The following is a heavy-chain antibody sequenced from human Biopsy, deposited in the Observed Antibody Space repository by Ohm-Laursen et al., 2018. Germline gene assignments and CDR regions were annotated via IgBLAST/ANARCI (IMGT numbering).Heavy chain of an antibody. CDR1: GASLSSHY. Sequence: SQTLSLTCTVSGASLSSHYWSWIRQPPGKGLEWLGYFYGSGNTYYNPPLKSRVTISVDPSKNQFSLKLNAVTAADTAVYYCAKGITVYGVVLPYYFDDWGQGTLVTVSS. CDR3: AKGITVYGVVLPYYFDD. J-gene: IGHJ4*02. V-gene: IGHV4-59*11. D-gene: IGHD3-3*01. CDR2: FYGSGNT.